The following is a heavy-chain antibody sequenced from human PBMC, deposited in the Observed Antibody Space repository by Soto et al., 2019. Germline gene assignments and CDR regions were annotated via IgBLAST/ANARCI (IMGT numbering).Heavy chain of an antibody. Sequence: QVQLQESGPGLVKPSQTLSLTCTVSGGSISSGGYYWSWIRQHPGKGLEWIGYIYYSGSTYYNPSLKSRVTISVDTSKNQFSLKLSSVTAADTAVYYCARGPYFTIFGVVIVEYFDYWGQGTLVTVSS. D-gene: IGHD3-3*01. J-gene: IGHJ4*02. CDR1: GGSISSGGYY. V-gene: IGHV4-31*03. CDR2: IYYSGST. CDR3: ARGPYFTIFGVVIVEYFDY.